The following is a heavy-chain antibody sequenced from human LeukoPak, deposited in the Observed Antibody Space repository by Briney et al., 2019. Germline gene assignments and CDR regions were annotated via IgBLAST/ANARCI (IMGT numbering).Heavy chain of an antibody. D-gene: IGHD6-13*01. CDR3: ARHDLGIAAAYCDY. CDR1: GGSISSYY. CDR2: IYYSGST. V-gene: IGHV4-59*08. J-gene: IGHJ4*02. Sequence: SETLSLTCTVSGGSISSYYWSWIRQPPGKGLEWIGYIYYSGSTNYNPSLKSRVTISVDTSKNQFSLKLSSVTAADTAVYYCARHDLGIAAAYCDYWGQGTLVTVSS.